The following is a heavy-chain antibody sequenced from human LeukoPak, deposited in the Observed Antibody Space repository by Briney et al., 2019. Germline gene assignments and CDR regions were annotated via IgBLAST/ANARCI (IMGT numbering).Heavy chain of an antibody. Sequence: PSETLSLTCAVYGGSFSGYHWSWIRQPPGKGLEWIGEINHSGSTNYNPSLKSRVTISVDTSKNQFSLKLSSVTAADTAVYYCARSGRWLQLLDYWGQGTLVTVSS. CDR3: ARSGRWLQLLDY. V-gene: IGHV4-34*01. CDR2: INHSGST. J-gene: IGHJ4*02. D-gene: IGHD5-24*01. CDR1: GGSFSGYH.